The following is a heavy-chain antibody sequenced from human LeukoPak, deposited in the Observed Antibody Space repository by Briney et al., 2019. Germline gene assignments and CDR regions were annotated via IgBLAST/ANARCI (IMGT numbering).Heavy chain of an antibody. CDR3: AKGYSGSYYYLFDY. CDR1: GFTFSSYA. D-gene: IGHD1-26*01. CDR2: ISGSGGST. V-gene: IGHV3-23*01. J-gene: IGHJ4*02. Sequence: GGSLRLSCAATGFTFSSYAMSWVRQAPGKGLEWVSAISGSGGSTYYADSVKGRFTISRDNSKNTLYLQMNSLRAEDTAVYYCAKGYSGSYYYLFDYWGQGTLDTVSS.